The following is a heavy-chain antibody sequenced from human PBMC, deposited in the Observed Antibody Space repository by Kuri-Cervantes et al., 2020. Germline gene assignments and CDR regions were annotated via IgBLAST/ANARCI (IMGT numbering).Heavy chain of an antibody. D-gene: IGHD6-13*01. CDR1: GDSISSNNW. V-gene: IGHV4-4*02. Sequence: GSLRLSCAVSGDSISSNNWWNWVRQPPGKGLEWIGEINHSGSTNYNPSLKSRVTISVDTSKNQFSLKLSSVTAADTAVYYCVRGSIAAAGTSTFDYWGQGTLVTVSS. CDR3: VRGSIAAAGTSTFDY. CDR2: INHSGST. J-gene: IGHJ4*02.